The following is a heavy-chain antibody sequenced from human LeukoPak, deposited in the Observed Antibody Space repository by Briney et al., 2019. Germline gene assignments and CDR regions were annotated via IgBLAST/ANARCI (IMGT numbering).Heavy chain of an antibody. CDR2: INHSGST. J-gene: IGHJ4*02. D-gene: IGHD6-13*01. V-gene: IGHV4-34*01. CDR1: GVSFSGYY. Sequence: SETLSLTCAVYGVSFSGYYWSWIRQPPGKGLEWIGEINHSGSTNYNPSLKSRVTISVDTSKNQFSLKLSSVTAADTAVYYCARWGGYSSSAIDYWGQGTLVTVSS. CDR3: ARWGGYSSSAIDY.